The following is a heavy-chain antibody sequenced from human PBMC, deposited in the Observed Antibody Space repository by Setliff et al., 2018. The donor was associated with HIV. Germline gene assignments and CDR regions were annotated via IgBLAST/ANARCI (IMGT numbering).Heavy chain of an antibody. CDR3: AREAYCSSTTCYKGGDRHFDY. J-gene: IGHJ4*02. V-gene: IGHV3-72*01. Sequence: GESLKISCAASGFTFSDHSMDWVRQAPGKGLEWVGRSRNKANRYTTEYAASVKGRFTISRDDSKTSLYLQMNSLKTEDTAVYYCAREAYCSSTTCYKGGDRHFDYWGLGTLVT. CDR2: SRNKANRYTT. D-gene: IGHD2-2*02. CDR1: GFTFSDHS.